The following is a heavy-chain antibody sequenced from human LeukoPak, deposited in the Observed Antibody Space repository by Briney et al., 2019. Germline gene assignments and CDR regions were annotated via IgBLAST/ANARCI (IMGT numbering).Heavy chain of an antibody. D-gene: IGHD4-17*01. CDR2: ISWNSGSI. CDR3: AKDMSRTVTTSFDY. CDR1: GFTFDDYA. V-gene: IGHV3-9*01. Sequence: GGSLRLSCAASGFTFDDYAMHWVRRAPGKGLEWVSGISWNSGSIGYADSVKGRFTISRDNAKNSLYLQMNSLRAEDTALYYCAKDMSRTVTTSFDYWGQGTLVTVSS. J-gene: IGHJ4*02.